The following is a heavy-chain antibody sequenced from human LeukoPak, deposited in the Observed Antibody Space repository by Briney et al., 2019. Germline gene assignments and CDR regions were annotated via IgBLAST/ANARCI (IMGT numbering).Heavy chain of an antibody. CDR1: GGTFSSYA. V-gene: IGHV1-69*01. Sequence: SVKVSCKASGGTFSSYAFSWVRQAPGQGLEWMGGIIPIVGTTNYAQMFQGRVTITADESTSTAYMELSSLRSEDTAVYYCARSMVDTAMVPSSYYYYGMDVWGQGTTVTVSS. CDR2: IIPIVGTT. D-gene: IGHD5-18*01. J-gene: IGHJ6*02. CDR3: ARSMVDTAMVPSSYYYYGMDV.